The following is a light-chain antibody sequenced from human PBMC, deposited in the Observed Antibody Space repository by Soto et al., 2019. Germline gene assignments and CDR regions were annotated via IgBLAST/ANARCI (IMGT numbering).Light chain of an antibody. CDR1: QSVSTNN. CDR2: GAS. V-gene: IGKV3-20*01. Sequence: EIVLTQSPGTLSLSPGEGATLSCRASQSVSTNNLAWYQQKPGQAPRLLIYGASSRATGFPDRFSGSGSGTDFTLTISRLEPEDFAVYYCQQYGSSRTFGQGTKVDIK. CDR3: QQYGSSRT. J-gene: IGKJ1*01.